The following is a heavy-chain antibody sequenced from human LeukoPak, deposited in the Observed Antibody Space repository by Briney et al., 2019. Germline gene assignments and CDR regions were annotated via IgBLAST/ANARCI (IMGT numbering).Heavy chain of an antibody. Sequence: GASVKVSCKASGYTFTSYDINWVRQAAGQGLEWMGWMNPNSGDTGYAQRSQGRVTMTRDTSISTAYMEVSSLTSEDTAVYYCARSGFGGNVNFDYWGQGTLVTVSS. D-gene: IGHD3-3*01. V-gene: IGHV1-8*01. CDR1: GYTFTSYD. CDR2: MNPNSGDT. J-gene: IGHJ4*02. CDR3: ARSGFGGNVNFDY.